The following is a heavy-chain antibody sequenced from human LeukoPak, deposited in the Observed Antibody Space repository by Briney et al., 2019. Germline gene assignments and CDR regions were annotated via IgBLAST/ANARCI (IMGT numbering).Heavy chain of an antibody. D-gene: IGHD2-8*01. CDR2: INPSGGST. CDR1: GYNFISCY. Sequence: ASVKVAFKAAGYNFISCYMHWVRAAPAQGLEWMGIINPSGGSTSYAQKFKDRVTMTRDTSTSTVYMELSSLKSEDTAVYYCAREDVVLVDAVRYYYYGMDVWGQGTTVTVSS. J-gene: IGHJ6*01. CDR3: AREDVVLVDAVRYYYYGMDV. V-gene: IGHV1-46*01.